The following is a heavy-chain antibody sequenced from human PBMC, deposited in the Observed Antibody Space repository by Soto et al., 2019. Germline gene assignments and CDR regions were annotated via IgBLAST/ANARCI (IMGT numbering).Heavy chain of an antibody. V-gene: IGHV4-39*01. J-gene: IGHJ5*02. CDR3: ARQGTTVTTLDWFDP. Sequence: QLQLQESGPGLVKPSETLSLTCTVSGGSISSSSYYWGWIRQPPGKGLEWIGSIYYSGSTYYNPSLKSRVTLSVDTSKNQFSLKLSSVTAADTAVYYCARQGTTVTTLDWFDPWGQGTLVPVSS. CDR1: GGSISSSSYY. CDR2: IYYSGST. D-gene: IGHD4-17*01.